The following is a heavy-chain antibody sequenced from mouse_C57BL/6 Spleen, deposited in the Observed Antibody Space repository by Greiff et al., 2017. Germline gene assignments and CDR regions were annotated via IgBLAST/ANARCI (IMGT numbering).Heavy chain of an antibody. CDR3: ARSRDFYGSLDY. V-gene: IGHV1-80*01. J-gene: IGHJ2*01. CDR1: GYAFSSYW. D-gene: IGHD1-1*01. CDR2: IYPGDGDT. Sequence: QVQLQQSGAELVKPGASVKLSCKASGYAFSSYWMNWVKQRPGKGLEWIGQIYPGDGDTNYNGQFKGKATLTADKSSSTAYMQLSSLTSEDSAVYFCARSRDFYGSLDYWGQGTTLTVSS.